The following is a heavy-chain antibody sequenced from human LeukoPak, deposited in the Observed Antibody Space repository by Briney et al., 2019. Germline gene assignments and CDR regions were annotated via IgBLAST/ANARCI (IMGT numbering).Heavy chain of an antibody. V-gene: IGHV4-59*01. CDR2: VYDTGST. D-gene: IGHD5-18*01. J-gene: IGHJ6*02. CDR3: VGQLWLHYYYGMDV. Sequence: SETLSLTCTVTGGSISSYYWSWIRQSPGKGLEWIGYVYDTGSTNYNPSLKRRVSISVEKSKKQFSLRLTSATAADTAVYYCVGQLWLHYYYGMDVWGQGTTVTVSS. CDR1: GGSISSYY.